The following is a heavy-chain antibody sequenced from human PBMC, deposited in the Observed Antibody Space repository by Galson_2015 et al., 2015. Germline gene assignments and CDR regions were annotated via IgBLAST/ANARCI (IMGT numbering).Heavy chain of an antibody. Sequence: SLRLSCAASGFTSTSYWMDWVRQAPGKGLEWVANINQDGSEKNYLDSVKGRFTISRDNVKKSLYLQMNSLRADDTAVYYCCVLSRIHISGWGQGTLVTVSS. CDR1: GFTSTSYW. J-gene: IGHJ4*02. CDR2: INQDGSEK. D-gene: IGHD3-10*01. CDR3: CVLSRIHISG. V-gene: IGHV3-7*03.